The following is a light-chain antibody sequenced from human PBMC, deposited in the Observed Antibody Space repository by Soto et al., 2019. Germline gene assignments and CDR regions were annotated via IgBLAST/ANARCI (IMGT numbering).Light chain of an antibody. J-gene: IGKJ2*01. Sequence: DIQMTQSPSSLSASVGDRVTITCRASQSISTYLNWYQQKPGKAPKLLISAASSLQNGVSSRFSGSGSGTVFTLTISGLQPEDFATYFCHQGYSTPGYTFGQGTNVDIK. CDR2: AAS. V-gene: IGKV1-39*01. CDR3: HQGYSTPGYT. CDR1: QSISTY.